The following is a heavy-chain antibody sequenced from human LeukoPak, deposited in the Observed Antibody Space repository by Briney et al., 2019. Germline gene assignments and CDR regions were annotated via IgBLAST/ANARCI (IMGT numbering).Heavy chain of an antibody. D-gene: IGHD2-15*01. CDR3: TTDLDCSGTGCYR. CDR2: LKSKTEGGPT. V-gene: IGHV3-15*01. J-gene: IGHJ4*02. CDR1: GFTFSKSW. Sequence: GRSLRLSCAASGFTFSKSWVGWFRQVPGTGLEWVGRLKSKTEGGPTAYAAPAKGRCTISRDDSKNTLYLQMNSLKTEDTGVYYCTTDLDCSGTGCYRWGQGTQVTVSS.